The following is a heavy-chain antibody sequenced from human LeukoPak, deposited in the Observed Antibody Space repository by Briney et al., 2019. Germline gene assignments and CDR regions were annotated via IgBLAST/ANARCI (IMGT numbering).Heavy chain of an antibody. D-gene: IGHD3-22*01. Sequence: ASVKVSCKASGYTFTGCYMHWVRQAPGQGLEWMGWINPNSGGTNYAQKFQGRVTMTRDTSISTAYMELSRLRSDDTAVYYCARECRNYYDSSGYSSFDYWGQGTLVTVSS. V-gene: IGHV1-2*02. J-gene: IGHJ4*02. CDR3: ARECRNYYDSSGYSSFDY. CDR1: GYTFTGCY. CDR2: INPNSGGT.